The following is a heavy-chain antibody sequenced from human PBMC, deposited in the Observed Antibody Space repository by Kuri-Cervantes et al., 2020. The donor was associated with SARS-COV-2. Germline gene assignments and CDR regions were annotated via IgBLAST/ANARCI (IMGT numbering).Heavy chain of an antibody. Sequence: GESLKISCAASGFTFSSYWMSWVRQAPGKGLEWVANIKQDGSEKYYVDSVKGRFTISRDNAKNSLYLQMNSLRAEDTAVYYCARDMTIFGVVTYYFDYWCQGTLVTVSS. D-gene: IGHD3-3*01. CDR2: IKQDGSEK. J-gene: IGHJ4*02. CDR1: GFTFSSYW. CDR3: ARDMTIFGVVTYYFDY. V-gene: IGHV3-7*01.